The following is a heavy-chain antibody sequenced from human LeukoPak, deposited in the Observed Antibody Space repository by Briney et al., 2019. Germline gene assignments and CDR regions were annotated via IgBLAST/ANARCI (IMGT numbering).Heavy chain of an antibody. D-gene: IGHD3-10*01. Sequence: GASVKVSCKASGYTFTGFYIHWVRQAPGQGLEWMGWINPNSGGTNYAQKFQDRVTMTRDTSISTAYMELSSLKSDDTAVYYCARAGGAFDIWGQGTMVTVSS. V-gene: IGHV1-2*02. J-gene: IGHJ3*02. CDR2: INPNSGGT. CDR3: ARAGGAFDI. CDR1: GYTFTGFY.